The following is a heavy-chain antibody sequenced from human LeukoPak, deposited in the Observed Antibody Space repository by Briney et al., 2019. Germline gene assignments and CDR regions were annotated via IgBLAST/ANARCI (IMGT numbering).Heavy chain of an antibody. Sequence: GGSLRLSCADSGFTFSSYGMHWVRQAPGKGLGWVAVISCEGSNKYYADSVKGRFTISRDNSKNTRYLQMNSLRAEDTAVYYCAKDSLGYCSGCSCYHFDYWGRGTLVTVSS. CDR1: GFTFSSYG. V-gene: IGHV3-30*18. D-gene: IGHD2-15*01. CDR3: AKDSLGYCSGCSCYHFDY. J-gene: IGHJ4*02. CDR2: ISCEGSNK.